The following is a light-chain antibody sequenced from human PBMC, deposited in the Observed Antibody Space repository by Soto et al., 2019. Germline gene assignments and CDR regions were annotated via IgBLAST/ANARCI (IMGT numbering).Light chain of an antibody. Sequence: DIQMTQSPSSLSASVGDRVTITCRASQSINNYLNWFQQRPGKAPKLLIYAASNLQSEVPSRSSGSGSGTDFTLTISSLQREDFATYYCQQTYSTPLTFGGGTKVDIK. CDR3: QQTYSTPLT. CDR1: QSINNY. CDR2: AAS. V-gene: IGKV1-39*01. J-gene: IGKJ4*01.